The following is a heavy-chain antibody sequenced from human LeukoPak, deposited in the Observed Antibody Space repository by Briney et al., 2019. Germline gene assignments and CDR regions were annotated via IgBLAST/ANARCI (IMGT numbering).Heavy chain of an antibody. CDR2: IIPIFGTA. CDR3: AREVTPFDAFDI. Sequence: SVEISCKASGGTFSSYAISWVRQAPGQGLEWMGRIIPIFGTANYAQKFQGRVTITTDESTSTAYMELSSLRSEDTAVYYCAREVTPFDAFDIWGQGTMVTVSS. D-gene: IGHD2-21*02. V-gene: IGHV1-69*05. J-gene: IGHJ3*02. CDR1: GGTFSSYA.